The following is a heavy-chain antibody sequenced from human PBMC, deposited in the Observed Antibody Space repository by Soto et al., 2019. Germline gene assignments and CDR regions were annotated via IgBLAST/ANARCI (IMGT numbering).Heavy chain of an antibody. CDR1: GFPFSSYV. CDR3: AKDSNKYSSSLRGRYFDY. CDR2: ISGGGSNT. Sequence: PGGSLRLSCAASGFPFSSYVMAWVRQAPGKGLEWVSCISGGGSNTFYADSVKGRFTISRDNSKNTLLLQMNSLGAEDTAVYYCAKDSNKYSSSLRGRYFDYWGQGIRVTVSS. J-gene: IGHJ4*02. V-gene: IGHV3-23*01. D-gene: IGHD4-4*01.